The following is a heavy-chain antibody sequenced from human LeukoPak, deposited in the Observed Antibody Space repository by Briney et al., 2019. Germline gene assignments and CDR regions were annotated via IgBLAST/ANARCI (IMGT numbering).Heavy chain of an antibody. D-gene: IGHD2-2*01. CDR3: ARGYCSSTSCYSGLPGY. CDR2: IYTSGST. V-gene: IGHV4-4*07. CDR1: GGSISSYY. J-gene: IGHJ4*02. Sequence: SETLSLTCTVSGGSISSYYWSWIRQPAGKGLEWIGRIYTSGSTNYNPSLKSRVTISVDKSKNQFPLKLSSVTAADTAVYYCARGYCSSTSCYSGLPGYWGQGTLVTVSS.